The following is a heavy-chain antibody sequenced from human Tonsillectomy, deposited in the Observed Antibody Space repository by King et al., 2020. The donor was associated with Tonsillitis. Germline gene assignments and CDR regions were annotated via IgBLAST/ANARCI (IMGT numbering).Heavy chain of an antibody. D-gene: IGHD6-19*01. CDR2: IYPADSDT. CDR3: ARQSLGIAVAGTPSEYYYYMDV. CDR1: GYSFTKYW. Sequence: VQLVESGAEVKKPGESLKISCTGSGYSFTKYWIGWVRQMPGKGLEWMGIIYPADSDTRYSPSFQGQVTISADKSFSTAYLQWSSLKASDTAMYYCARQSLGIAVAGTPSEYYYYMDVWGKGTTVTVSS. J-gene: IGHJ6*03. V-gene: IGHV5-51*01.